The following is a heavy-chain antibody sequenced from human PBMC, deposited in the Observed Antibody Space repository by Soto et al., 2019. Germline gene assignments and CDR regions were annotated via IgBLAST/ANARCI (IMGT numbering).Heavy chain of an antibody. CDR1: GFTFSSYW. V-gene: IGHV3-74*01. J-gene: IGHJ6*02. Sequence: EVQLVESGGGLVQPGGSLRLSCAASGFTFSSYWMHWVRQAPGKGLVWVSRINSDGSSTSYADSVKGRFTISRDNAKXXXXXQMNSLRAEDTAVYYCARDAEAPYYYGMDVWGQGTTVTVSS. CDR3: ARDAEAPYYYGMDV. CDR2: INSDGSST.